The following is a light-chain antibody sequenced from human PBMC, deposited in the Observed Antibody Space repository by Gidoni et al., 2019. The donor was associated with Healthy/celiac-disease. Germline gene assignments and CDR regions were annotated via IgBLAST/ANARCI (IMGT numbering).Light chain of an antibody. J-gene: IGKJ3*01. Sequence: EIVLTQSPATLSLSPGERATLSCRASQSVSSYLALYQQKPGQAPRLLIYNASNRATGIPARFSGSGSGTDFTLTISSLEPEDFAVYYCQQRSNWPPGTFGPGTKVDIK. CDR1: QSVSSY. V-gene: IGKV3-11*01. CDR3: QQRSNWPPGT. CDR2: NAS.